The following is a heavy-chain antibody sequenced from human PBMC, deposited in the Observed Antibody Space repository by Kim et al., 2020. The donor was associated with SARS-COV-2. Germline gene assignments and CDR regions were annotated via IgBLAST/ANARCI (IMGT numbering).Heavy chain of an antibody. Sequence: GGSLRLSCAASGFTFSRNNINWVRQAPGKGLEWVSSISSTSDYIYYADSVKGRFTISRDNAKNSLYLQMNSLRAEDTAVYYCARARWTPNYYFDYWGHGTRVPVSS. CDR2: ISSTSDYI. J-gene: IGHJ4*01. CDR3: ARARWTPNYYFDY. V-gene: IGHV3-21*01. D-gene: IGHD2-15*01. CDR1: GFTFSRNN.